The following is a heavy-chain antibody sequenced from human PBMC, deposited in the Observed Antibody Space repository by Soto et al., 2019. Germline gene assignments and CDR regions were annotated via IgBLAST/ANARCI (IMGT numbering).Heavy chain of an antibody. CDR2: IFSNDEK. Sequence: QVTLKESGPVLVKPTETLTLTCTVCGFSLSNARMGVSWIRQPPGKALEWLAHIFSNDEKSYITSLKSRLTISKDTSKSQVVLTMTNMDPVDTATYYCARTSVRYSGQTVDYWGQGTLVTVSS. V-gene: IGHV2-26*01. D-gene: IGHD5-12*01. CDR1: GFSLSNARMG. CDR3: ARTSVRYSGQTVDY. J-gene: IGHJ4*02.